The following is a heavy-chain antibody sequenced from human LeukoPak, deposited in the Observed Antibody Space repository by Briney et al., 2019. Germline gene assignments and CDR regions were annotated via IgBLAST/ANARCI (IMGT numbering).Heavy chain of an antibody. CDR3: AGIDYSNYVGVA. V-gene: IGHV4-59*01. CDR2: IYYFGST. D-gene: IGHD4-11*01. Sequence: SETLSLTCTVSGGSISRYYWSWIRQPPGKGLEWIGYIYYFGSTNYNPSLKSRVTISVDTSKNQFSLKLSSVTAADTAVYYCAGIDYSNYVGVAWGQGTLVTVSS. CDR1: GGSISRYY. J-gene: IGHJ4*02.